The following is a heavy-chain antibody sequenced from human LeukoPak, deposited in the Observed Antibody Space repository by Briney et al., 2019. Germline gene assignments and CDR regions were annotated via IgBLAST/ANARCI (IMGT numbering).Heavy chain of an antibody. J-gene: IGHJ4*02. D-gene: IGHD4-17*01. V-gene: IGHV3-11*01. CDR2: IHSNPKTI. Sequence: GGSLRLSCEGSGFTFRDYQMSWIRQAPGKGLEWISYIHSNPKTIYYADSAKGRFTISRDNAKNSLYLQMNSLRVDDTAVYYCARSGYGDSDYWGQGARVTVSS. CDR1: GFTFRDYQ. CDR3: ARSGYGDSDY.